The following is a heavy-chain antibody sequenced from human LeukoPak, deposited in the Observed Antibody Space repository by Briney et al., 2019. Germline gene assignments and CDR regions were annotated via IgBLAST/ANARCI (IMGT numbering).Heavy chain of an antibody. CDR2: IYYSGST. CDR3: ARARHRSGWYLNWFDP. J-gene: IGHJ5*02. D-gene: IGHD6-19*01. V-gene: IGHV4-59*08. CDR1: GGSISSYY. Sequence: SETLSLTCTVSGGSISSYYWSWIRQPPGKGLEWIGYIYYSGSTNYNPSLKSRVTISVDTSKNQFSLKLSSVTAADTAVYYCARARHRSGWYLNWFDPWGQGTLVTVSS.